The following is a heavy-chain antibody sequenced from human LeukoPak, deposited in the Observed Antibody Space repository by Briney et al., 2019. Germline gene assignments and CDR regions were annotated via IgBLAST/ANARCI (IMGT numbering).Heavy chain of an antibody. CDR3: ARVTSYRQPDY. CDR1: AYTFTING. CDR2: ISAYNGNT. D-gene: IGHD3-16*02. Sequence: GASVKVSCKASAYTFTINGISRVRHAPGQGLEWMGWISAYNGNTNYAQKLQGRVTMTTDTSTSTAYMELRSLRSVLREAHYWARVTSYRQPDYWGQGTLVTVSS. V-gene: IGHV1-18*01. J-gene: IGHJ4*02.